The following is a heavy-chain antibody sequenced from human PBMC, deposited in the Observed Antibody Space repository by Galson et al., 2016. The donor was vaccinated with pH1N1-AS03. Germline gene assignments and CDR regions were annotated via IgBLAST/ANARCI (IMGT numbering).Heavy chain of an antibody. CDR2: VYWDETR. J-gene: IGHJ3*02. V-gene: IGHV2-5*02. Sequence: PALVKPTQTLTLTCSVSGVSVTSSGVGVGWFHQPPGKALEWLALVYWDETRRYSPSLKNRLTITKDSSKNQVVLTVTSLDPMDIATYFCALPNSGGNAFEIWGPGTMVTVSS. CDR1: GVSVTSSGVG. D-gene: IGHD2/OR15-2a*01. CDR3: ALPNSGGNAFEI.